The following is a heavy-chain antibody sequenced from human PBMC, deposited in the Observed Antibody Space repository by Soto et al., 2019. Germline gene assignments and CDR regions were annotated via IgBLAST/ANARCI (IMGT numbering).Heavy chain of an antibody. V-gene: IGHV1-69*01. D-gene: IGHD2-2*01. J-gene: IGHJ5*02. CDR1: GGTFSSYA. CDR3: ARSAMQGAISYICFDP. Sequence: QVQLVQSGAEVKKPGSSVKVSCKASGGTFSSYAISWVRQAHGQGLEWMGGIITIFGTANYAQKFQGRVTITADESTSTAYMELSSLRSEDTAVYYCARSAMQGAISYICFDPWCQGTLVTVSS. CDR2: IITIFGTA.